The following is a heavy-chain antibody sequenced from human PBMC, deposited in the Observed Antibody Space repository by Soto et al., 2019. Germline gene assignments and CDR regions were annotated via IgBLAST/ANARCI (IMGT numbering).Heavy chain of an antibody. CDR1: GFSGSNLG. J-gene: IGHJ6*02. Sequence: KLSCNFYGFSGSNLGVSRMRKPHGQGLEWMGWINTYNENTKYGQNLQGRVTLTTDTSTSTVYMELRNLISDDTAVYFCARTNYGCNSPLSVFYFGIYVWGRGKTVTVSS. D-gene: IGHD4-17*01. V-gene: IGHV1-18*01. CDR3: ARTNYGCNSPLSVFYFGIYV. CDR2: INTYNENT.